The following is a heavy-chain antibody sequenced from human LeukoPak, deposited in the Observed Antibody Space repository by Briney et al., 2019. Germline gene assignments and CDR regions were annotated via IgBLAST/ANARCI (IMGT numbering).Heavy chain of an antibody. CDR1: GYTFASYA. Sequence: ASVKVSCKASGYTFASYAIHWVRQAPGQRLEWMGWTNAGYDNTKYSQKFQGRVTITRDTSATTAYMELSSLRSEDTAVYYCAGSYCTTTDCYTWFDPWGQGTLVTVSS. CDR3: AGSYCTTTDCYTWFDP. CDR2: TNAGYDNT. D-gene: IGHD2-2*02. V-gene: IGHV1-3*01. J-gene: IGHJ5*02.